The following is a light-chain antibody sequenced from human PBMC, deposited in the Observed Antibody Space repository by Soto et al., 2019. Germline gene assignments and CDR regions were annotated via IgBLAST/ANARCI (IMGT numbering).Light chain of an antibody. V-gene: IGKV3-20*01. CDR1: QSVSSYY. Sequence: EIVLTQSPGTLSLSPGKRATLSCRASQSVSSYYLAWYQQKPGQAPRLLIYGASTRATGIPDRFSGSGSGTDCTLTISRLEPEDFAVYYCQQYGSSPLTFGGGTKVEIK. J-gene: IGKJ4*01. CDR3: QQYGSSPLT. CDR2: GAS.